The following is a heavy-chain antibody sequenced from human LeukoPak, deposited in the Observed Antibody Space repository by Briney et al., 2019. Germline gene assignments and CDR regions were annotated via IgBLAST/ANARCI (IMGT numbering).Heavy chain of an antibody. CDR1: GGTFSSYA. D-gene: IGHD3-10*01. CDR2: VIPILGTA. CDR3: ARDPYGSGRNNWFDP. Sequence: SVKVSCKASGGTFSSYAISWVRQAPGQGLEWMGGVIPILGTANYAQKFQGRVTITADESTSTAYMELSSLRSEDTAVYYCARDPYGSGRNNWFDPWGQGTLVTVSS. V-gene: IGHV1-69*13. J-gene: IGHJ5*02.